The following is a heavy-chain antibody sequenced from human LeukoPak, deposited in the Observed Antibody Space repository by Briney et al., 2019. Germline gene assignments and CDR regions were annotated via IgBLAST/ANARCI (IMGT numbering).Heavy chain of an antibody. CDR2: INHSGST. CDR3: AREPRYSSGWYGGFWFDP. V-gene: IGHV4-39*07. CDR1: GGSISSSSYY. Sequence: SETLSLTCTVSGGSISSSSYYLSWIRQPPGKGLEWIGEINHSGSTNYNPSLKSRVTISVDTSKNQFSLKLSSVTAADTAVYYCAREPRYSSGWYGGFWFDPWGQGTLVTVSS. D-gene: IGHD6-19*01. J-gene: IGHJ5*02.